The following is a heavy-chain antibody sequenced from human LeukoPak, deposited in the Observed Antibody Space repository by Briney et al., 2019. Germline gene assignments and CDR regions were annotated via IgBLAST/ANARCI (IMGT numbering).Heavy chain of an antibody. CDR1: GYTFTSYG. J-gene: IGHJ3*02. D-gene: IGHD2-21*01. CDR3: ARDGASWVTSDDFDI. Sequence: ASVKVSCKASGYTFTSYGISWVRQAPGQGREWMGWISAYNGNTNYAQKLQGRVTMTTDTSTRKAYMELRSLRSDDTAVYYCARDGASWVTSDDFDIWGQGTMVTVSS. V-gene: IGHV1-18*01. CDR2: ISAYNGNT.